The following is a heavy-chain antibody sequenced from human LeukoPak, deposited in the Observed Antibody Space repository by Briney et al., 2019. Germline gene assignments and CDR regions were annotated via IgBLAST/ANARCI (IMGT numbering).Heavy chain of an antibody. CDR2: INPNSGDP. Sequence: ASVKVSCKASGYTFTGYYMHWVRQAPGQGLEWMGWINPNSGDPKYAQKFQGRVTMTRDTSTSTAYMELSRLRSDDTAVYYCATQRGSYLWGTDFDYWGQGTLVTVSS. J-gene: IGHJ4*02. D-gene: IGHD3-16*01. CDR1: GYTFTGYY. V-gene: IGHV1-2*02. CDR3: ATQRGSYLWGTDFDY.